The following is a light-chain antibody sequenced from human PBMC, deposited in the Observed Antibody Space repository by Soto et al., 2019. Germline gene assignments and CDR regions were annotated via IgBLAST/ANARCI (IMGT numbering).Light chain of an antibody. CDR2: CAS. CDR1: QRITSNV. J-gene: IGKJ2*01. CDR3: RTYGRPPFT. Sequence: EIVLTQSPVTLSLSPGERATLSCRASQRITSNVFARCQQKAGLAPRLLIYCASTRTSGVPHRVGGGRSGTHFLLTLSRLDPEDFPVYYCRTYGRPPFTFAQGIKLQI. V-gene: IGKV3-20*01.